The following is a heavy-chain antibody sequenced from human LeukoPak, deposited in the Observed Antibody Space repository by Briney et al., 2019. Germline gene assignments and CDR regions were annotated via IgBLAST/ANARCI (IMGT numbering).Heavy chain of an antibody. CDR2: ISSSSSYI. D-gene: IGHD2-15*01. J-gene: IGHJ4*02. CDR3: AREYCSGGSCQYYFDY. Sequence: GGSLRLSCAASGFTFSSYSMNWVRQAPGKGLEWVSSISSSSSYIHHADSVKGRFTISRDNAKNSLYLQMNSLRAEDTAVYYCAREYCSGGSCQYYFDYWGQGTLVTVSS. CDR1: GFTFSSYS. V-gene: IGHV3-21*01.